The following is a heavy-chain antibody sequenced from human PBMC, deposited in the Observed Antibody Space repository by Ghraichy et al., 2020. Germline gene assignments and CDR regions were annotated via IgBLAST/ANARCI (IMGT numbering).Heavy chain of an antibody. V-gene: IGHV4-59*01. J-gene: IGHJ4*02. CDR2: IYYSGST. CDR3: ARWDPARREFDY. Sequence: SETLSLTCTVSGGSISSYYWSWIRQPPGKGLEWIGYIYYSGSTNYNPSLKSRVTISVDTSKNQFSLKLSSVTAADTAVYYCARWDPARREFDYWGQGTLVTVAS. CDR1: GGSISSYY. D-gene: IGHD6-6*01.